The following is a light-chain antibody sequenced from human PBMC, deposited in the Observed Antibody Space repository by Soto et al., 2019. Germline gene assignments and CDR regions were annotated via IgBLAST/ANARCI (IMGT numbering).Light chain of an antibody. CDR1: QTVGTS. CDR3: QQHNAWPLT. J-gene: IGKJ4*01. Sequence: EIVLTQSPATLSVSPGERATLSCRASQTVGTSLVWYQQKPGQAPSLLIYGASTRAAGIPARFSGIGSGTDLTLTISSLQSEDFAVYYCQQHNAWPLTFGGGTEVGIK. CDR2: GAS. V-gene: IGKV3-15*01.